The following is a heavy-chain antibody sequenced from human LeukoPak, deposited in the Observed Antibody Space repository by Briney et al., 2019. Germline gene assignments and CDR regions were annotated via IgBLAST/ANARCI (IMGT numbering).Heavy chain of an antibody. V-gene: IGHV4-38-2*02. J-gene: IGHJ4*02. Sequence: SETLSLTCTVSGYSISSGYYWGWIRQPPGKGLEWIGSIYHSGNTYYNPSLKSRVTISVDTSKNQFSLKLSSVTAADTAVYYCARVSTDSSGWYHLFDYWGQGTLVTVSS. CDR2: IYHSGNT. D-gene: IGHD6-19*01. CDR1: GYSISSGYY. CDR3: ARVSTDSSGWYHLFDY.